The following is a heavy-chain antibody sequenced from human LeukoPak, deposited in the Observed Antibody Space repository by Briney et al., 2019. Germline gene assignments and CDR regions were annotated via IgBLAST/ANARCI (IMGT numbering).Heavy chain of an antibody. CDR2: FYYSGST. J-gene: IGHJ4*02. D-gene: IGHD4-17*01. Sequence: PSETLSLTCTVSGGSISSGDYYWSWIRQPPGKGLEWIGYFYYSGSTYYNPSLKSRVTISVDTSKNQFSLKPSSVTAADTAVYYCARGPDYGDYADYWGQGTLVTVSS. CDR1: GGSISSGDYY. CDR3: ARGPDYGDYADY. V-gene: IGHV4-30-4*01.